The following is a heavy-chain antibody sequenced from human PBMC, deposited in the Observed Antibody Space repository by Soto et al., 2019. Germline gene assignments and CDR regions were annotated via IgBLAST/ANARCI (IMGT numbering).Heavy chain of an antibody. CDR3: ARHYSSGSRNWFDP. J-gene: IGHJ5*02. CDR2: IYYSGST. V-gene: IGHV4-39*01. CDR1: GGSINSSSYF. D-gene: IGHD6-19*01. Sequence: SETLCLTCSVSGGSINSSSYFWGWVRQPPGKGLEWIGSIYYSGSTYYNPSLRSRVTISVDTSKNQFSLKLSSVTAADTAVFYCARHYSSGSRNWFDPWGKGTMVTVS.